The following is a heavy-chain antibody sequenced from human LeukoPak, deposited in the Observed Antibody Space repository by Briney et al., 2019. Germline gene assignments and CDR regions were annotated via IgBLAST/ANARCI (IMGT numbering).Heavy chain of an antibody. CDR3: ARENGAAGIDY. CDR2: IYYSGST. J-gene: IGHJ4*02. D-gene: IGHD6-13*01. CDR1: GGSVNSYY. Sequence: SETLSLTCTVSGGSVNSYYWSWIRQHPGKGLEWIGYIYYSGSTYYNPSLKSRVTISVDTSKNQFSLKLSSVTAADTAVYYCARENGAAGIDYWGQGTLVTVSS. V-gene: IGHV4-59*06.